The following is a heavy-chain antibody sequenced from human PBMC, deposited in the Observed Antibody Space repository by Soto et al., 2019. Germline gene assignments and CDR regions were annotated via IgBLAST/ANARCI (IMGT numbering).Heavy chain of an antibody. D-gene: IGHD4-17*01. CDR3: TTDYGDYGGYYCYMDV. V-gene: IGHV3-15*01. J-gene: IGHJ6*03. CDR2: IKSKTDGGTT. Sequence: GGSLRLSCAASGFTFSNAWMSWVRQAPGKGLEWVGRIKSKTDGGTTDYAAPVKGRFTIPRDDSKNTLYLQMNSLKTEDTAVYYCTTDYGDYGGYYCYMDVWGKGTTVTVSS. CDR1: GFTFSNAW.